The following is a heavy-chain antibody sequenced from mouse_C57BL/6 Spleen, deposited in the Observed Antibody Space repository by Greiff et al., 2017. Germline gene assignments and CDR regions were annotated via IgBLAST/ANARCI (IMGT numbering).Heavy chain of an antibody. Sequence: QVQLQQPGAELVKPGASVKLSCKASGYTFTSYWMHWVKQRPGQGLEWIGMIHPNSGSTNYNETFKSKATLTVDKSSSTAYMQLSSLTSEDAAVYNCARDYYGSSPSYWYFDVWGTGTTVTVSS. V-gene: IGHV1-64*01. CDR3: ARDYYGSSPSYWYFDV. J-gene: IGHJ1*03. CDR2: IHPNSGST. D-gene: IGHD1-1*01. CDR1: GYTFTSYW.